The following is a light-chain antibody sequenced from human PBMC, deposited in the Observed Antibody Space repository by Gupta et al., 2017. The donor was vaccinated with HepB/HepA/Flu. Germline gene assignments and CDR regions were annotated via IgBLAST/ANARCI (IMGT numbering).Light chain of an antibody. CDR1: SSNIGAGYD. J-gene: IGLJ2*01. V-gene: IGLV1-40*01. CDR2: GNS. Sequence: QSVLTQPPPVSGAPGQRVTLSCPGISSNIGAGYDVHWYQQLPGTAPKLLIYGNSNRPSVVPDRFSGSKSGTSASLAITGLQAEDEADYYCQSYDSSLSGSVFGGGTKLTVL. CDR3: QSYDSSLSGSV.